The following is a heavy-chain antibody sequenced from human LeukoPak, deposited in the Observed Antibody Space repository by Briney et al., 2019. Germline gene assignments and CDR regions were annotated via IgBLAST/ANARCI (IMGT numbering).Heavy chain of an antibody. CDR3: AKSSSGYYYIFDY. V-gene: IGHV3-30-3*02. CDR1: GFTFSSYA. Sequence: GGSLRLSCAASGFTFSSYAMHWVRQAPGKGLEWVAVISYDGSNKYYADSVKGRFTISRDNSKNTLYLQMNSLRAEDTAVYYCAKSSSGYYYIFDYWGQGTLVTVSS. CDR2: ISYDGSNK. D-gene: IGHD3-22*01. J-gene: IGHJ4*02.